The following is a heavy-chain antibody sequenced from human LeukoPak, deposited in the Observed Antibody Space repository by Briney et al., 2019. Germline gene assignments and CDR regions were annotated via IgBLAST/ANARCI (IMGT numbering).Heavy chain of an antibody. CDR1: GFTFRRYN. CDR3: ARDSIEDYYDSSGYFDY. J-gene: IGHJ4*02. D-gene: IGHD3-22*01. CDR2: VSSSSNYI. V-gene: IGHV3-21*01. Sequence: GGSLRLSCARSGFTFRRYNMNWVRQAPGKGLQWVSSVSSSSNYISYADSLKGRFIASRDNAKNSVDLQMNSLRAEDTAVYYCARDSIEDYYDSSGYFDYWGQGILGTVSS.